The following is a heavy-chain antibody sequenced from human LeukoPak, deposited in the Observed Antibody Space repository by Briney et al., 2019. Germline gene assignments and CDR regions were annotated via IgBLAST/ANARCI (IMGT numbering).Heavy chain of an antibody. CDR3: ARVHGEDGYNNEYYFDY. CDR2: IKQDGSEK. J-gene: IGHJ4*02. V-gene: IGHV3-7*03. CDR1: GFTFSSYW. Sequence: GGSLRLSCAASGFTFSSYWMSWVRQAPGKGLEWVANIKQDGSEKYYVDSVKGRFTISRDNAKNSLYLQMNSLRAEDTAVYYCARVHGEDGYNNEYYFDYWGQGTLVTVSS. D-gene: IGHD5-24*01.